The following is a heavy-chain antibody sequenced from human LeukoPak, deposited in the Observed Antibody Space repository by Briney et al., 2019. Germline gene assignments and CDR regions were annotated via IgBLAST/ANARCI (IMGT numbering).Heavy chain of an antibody. CDR1: GGTFSGYA. CDR2: IIPIFGTA. Sequence: ASVKVSRKASGGTFSGYAISWVRQAPGQGLEWMGGIIPIFGTANYAQKFQGRVTITADESTSTAYMELSSLRSEDTAVYYCAIWPYMATTVTTVVYWGQGTLVTVSS. CDR3: AIWPYMATTVTTVVY. J-gene: IGHJ4*02. V-gene: IGHV1-69*13. D-gene: IGHD4-17*01.